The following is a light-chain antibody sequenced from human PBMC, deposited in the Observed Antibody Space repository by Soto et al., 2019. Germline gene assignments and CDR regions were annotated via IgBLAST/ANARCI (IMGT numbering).Light chain of an antibody. V-gene: IGLV1-44*01. Sequence: QSVLTQPPSASGTPGQRVTISCSGSSSNIGSHAVDWYQVLPGTAPKLLIYSNNQRPSGVPDRFSGSKSGTSASLAISGLQSEDETDYYCAAWDGSLNGVVFGGGTKLTVL. CDR2: SNN. CDR3: AAWDGSLNGVV. CDR1: SSNIGSHA. J-gene: IGLJ2*01.